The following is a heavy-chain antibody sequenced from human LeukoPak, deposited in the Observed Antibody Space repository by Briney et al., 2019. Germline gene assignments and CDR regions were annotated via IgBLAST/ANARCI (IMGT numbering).Heavy chain of an antibody. CDR1: GFTFSSYA. CDR3: ARVRGYNAYYYYGMDV. Sequence: GGSLRLSCAASGFTFSSYAMHWVRQAPGKGLEWVAVISYDGSNKYYADSVKGRFTISRDNSKNTPYLQMNSLRAEDTAVYYCARVRGYNAYYYYGMDVWGQGTTVTVSS. V-gene: IGHV3-30*04. D-gene: IGHD5-24*01. J-gene: IGHJ6*02. CDR2: ISYDGSNK.